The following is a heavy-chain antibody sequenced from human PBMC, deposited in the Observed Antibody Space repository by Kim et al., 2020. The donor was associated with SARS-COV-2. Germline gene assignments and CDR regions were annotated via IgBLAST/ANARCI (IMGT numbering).Heavy chain of an antibody. D-gene: IGHD5-18*01. J-gene: IGHJ4*02. Sequence: ASVKVSCKASGYTFTSYYMHWVRQAPGQGLEWMGIINPSGGSTSYAQKFQGRVTMTRDTSTSTVYTELSSLRSEDTAVYYCARDGSALQVWIQLWKGGFDYWGQGTLVTVSS. CDR1: GYTFTSYY. CDR2: INPSGGST. V-gene: IGHV1-46*01. CDR3: ARDGSALQVWIQLWKGGFDY.